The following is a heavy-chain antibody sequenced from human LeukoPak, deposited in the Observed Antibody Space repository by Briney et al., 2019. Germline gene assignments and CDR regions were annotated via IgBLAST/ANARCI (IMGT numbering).Heavy chain of an antibody. Sequence: ASVKVSCKASGYTFTGYYMHWVRQAPGQGLEWMGWMNPNSGNTGYAQKFQGRVTITRNTSISTAYMELSSLRSEDTAVYYCATGASSSWYFGYYYYMDVWGKGTAVTVSS. CDR3: ATGASSSWYFGYYYYMDV. CDR1: GYTFTGYY. D-gene: IGHD6-13*01. CDR2: MNPNSGNT. V-gene: IGHV1-8*03. J-gene: IGHJ6*03.